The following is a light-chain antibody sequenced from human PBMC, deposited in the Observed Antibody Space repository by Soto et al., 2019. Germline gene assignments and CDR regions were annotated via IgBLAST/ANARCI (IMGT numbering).Light chain of an antibody. CDR1: QGFSTW. J-gene: IGKJ4*01. V-gene: IGKV1-12*01. Sequence: DIQMNQSPSSVSASVGDRVTITCRASQGFSTWLAWYRRKPGRAPELLIYSASSLHSGVPSRFSGSGSGTDFTLTISSLQPEDFATYYCQQANSFPRTFGGGTEVEIK. CDR2: SAS. CDR3: QQANSFPRT.